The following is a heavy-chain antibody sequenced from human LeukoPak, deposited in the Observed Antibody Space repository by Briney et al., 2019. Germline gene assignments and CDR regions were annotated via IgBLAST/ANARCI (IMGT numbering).Heavy chain of an antibody. CDR2: ISYDGSNK. J-gene: IGHJ4*02. CDR3: ARGLYDILTGPDY. Sequence: GRPLRLSCAASGFTFSSYAMHWVRQAPGKGLEWVAVISYDGSNKYYADSVKGRFTISRDNSKNTLYLQMNNLRAEDTAVYYCARGLYDILTGPDYWGQGTLVTVSS. V-gene: IGHV3-30*04. D-gene: IGHD3-9*01. CDR1: GFTFSSYA.